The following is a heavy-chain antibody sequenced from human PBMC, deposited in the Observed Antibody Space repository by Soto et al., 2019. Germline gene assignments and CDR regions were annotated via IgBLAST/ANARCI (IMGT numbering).Heavy chain of an antibody. J-gene: IGHJ3*02. V-gene: IGHV3-7*01. CDR3: AGDSVYGDPDAYDI. Sequence: EVQLVESGGGLVQPGGSLRLSCAASGFTFSSYWMSWVRQAPGKGLEWVANIKQDGSEKYYVDSVKGRSTTSRDNAKNVQYRQKNRLRAENTAVYYCAGDSVYGDPDAYDIWGQGTMVTVSS. CDR1: GFTFSSYW. CDR2: IKQDGSEK. D-gene: IGHD4-17*01.